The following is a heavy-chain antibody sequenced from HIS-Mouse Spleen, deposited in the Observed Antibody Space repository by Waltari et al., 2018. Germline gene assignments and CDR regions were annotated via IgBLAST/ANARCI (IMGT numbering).Heavy chain of an antibody. V-gene: IGHV1-2*02. D-gene: IGHD6-6*01. CDR1: GYTFTGDY. Sequence: QVQLVQSGAEVKKPGASVKVSCKASGYTFTGDYMHWVRQAPGQGLEWMGWINPNSGGTNYAKKFEGRGTMTRETSISTAYMELSRLRSDDTAVYYCARGYSSSSDAFDIWGQGTMVTVSS. CDR2: INPNSGGT. CDR3: ARGYSSSSDAFDI. J-gene: IGHJ3*02.